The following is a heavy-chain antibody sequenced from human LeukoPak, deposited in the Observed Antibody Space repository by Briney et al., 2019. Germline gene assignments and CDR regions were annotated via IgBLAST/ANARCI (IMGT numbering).Heavy chain of an antibody. CDR1: GGSISRYY. V-gene: IGHV4-59*08. Sequence: SETLSLTCTVSGGSISRYYWSWIRQPPGKGLEWIGYIYYSGSTNYNPSLKSRVTISVDTSKNQFSLKLSSVTAADTAVYYCARSDYYYYGMDVWGQGTTVTVSS. CDR2: IYYSGST. J-gene: IGHJ6*02. CDR3: ARSDYYYYGMDV.